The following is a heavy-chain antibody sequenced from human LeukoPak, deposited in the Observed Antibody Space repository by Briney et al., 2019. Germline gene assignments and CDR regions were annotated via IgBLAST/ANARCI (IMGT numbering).Heavy chain of an antibody. V-gene: IGHV3-30-3*01. J-gene: IGHJ4*02. CDR1: GFTFSSYA. CDR3: ARASALDY. CDR2: ISYDGSNK. Sequence: GGSLRLSCAASGFTFSSYAMHWVRQAPGKGLEWVAVISYDGSNKYYADSVKGRFTISRDNSKNTLYLQMNSLRAEDTAVYYCARASALDYWGQGTLVTVSS. D-gene: IGHD2-2*01.